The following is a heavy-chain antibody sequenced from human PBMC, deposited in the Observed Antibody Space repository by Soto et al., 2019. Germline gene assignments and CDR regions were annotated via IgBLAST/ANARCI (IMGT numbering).Heavy chain of an antibody. CDR1: GGSVSSGSYY. CDR3: ARDHLLSDYYYYGMDV. D-gene: IGHD3-10*01. Sequence: SETLSLTCTVSGGSVSSGSYYWSWIRQPPGKGLEWIGYIYYSGSTNYNPSLKSRVTISVDTSKNQFSLKLSSVTAADTAVYYCARDHLLSDYYYYGMDVWGQGTTVTVSS. V-gene: IGHV4-61*01. CDR2: IYYSGST. J-gene: IGHJ6*02.